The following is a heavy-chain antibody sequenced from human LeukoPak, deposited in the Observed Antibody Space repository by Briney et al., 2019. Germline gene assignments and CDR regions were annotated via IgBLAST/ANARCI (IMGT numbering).Heavy chain of an antibody. CDR1: GFTFNNAW. CDR3: TTQPRYCTGTNCQRVDY. J-gene: IGHJ4*02. Sequence: GGSLRLSCAASGFTFNNAWMSWVRQAPGKGLEWVGRIKSETDGGTTDYAAPVKGRFTISRDDSKTTVSLQMNSLITEDTAVYYCTTQPRYCTGTNCQRVDYWGQGTLVTVSS. V-gene: IGHV3-15*01. CDR2: IKSETDGGTT. D-gene: IGHD2-2*01.